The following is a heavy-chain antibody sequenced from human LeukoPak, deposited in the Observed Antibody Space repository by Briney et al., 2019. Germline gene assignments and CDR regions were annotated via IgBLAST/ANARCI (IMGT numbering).Heavy chain of an antibody. CDR1: GDSISRSTYY. V-gene: IGHV4-39*01. CDR2: MLYGGST. CDR3: ARHGAYGGDSEVVDY. J-gene: IGHJ4*02. Sequence: SETLSLTCTVSGDSISRSTYYWGWIRQPPGKGLEWIGSMLYGGSTYYNPSLKSRLTISVDTSKNQFSLKLISVTAADTAVYYCARHGAYGGDSEVVDYWGQGTLVTVSS. D-gene: IGHD4-23*01.